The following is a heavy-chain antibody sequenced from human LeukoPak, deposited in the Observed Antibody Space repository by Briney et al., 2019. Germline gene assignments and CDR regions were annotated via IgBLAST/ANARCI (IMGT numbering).Heavy chain of an antibody. CDR1: GYSISSAYY. CDR2: IHYSGST. CDR3: AGSSGWQKGETEYYFDY. V-gene: IGHV4-38-2*02. D-gene: IGHD6-19*01. J-gene: IGHJ4*02. Sequence: PSETLSLTCSVSGYSISSAYYWGWIRQPPGKGLEWIATIHYSGSTYYNPSLKSRVTISLDTSKNQFSLKLNSVAAADTAVYYCAGSSGWQKGETEYYFDYWGQGTLVTVSS.